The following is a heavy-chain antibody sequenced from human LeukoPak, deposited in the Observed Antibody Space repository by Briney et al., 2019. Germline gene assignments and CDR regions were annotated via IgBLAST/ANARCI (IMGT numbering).Heavy chain of an antibody. CDR3: ARGKGSYYYMDV. Sequence: GGSLRLSCAASGFTFSSYWMHWVRQAPGKGLVWVSRINSDGSSTSYADSVKGRFTISRDNAKNTLYLQMNSLRAEDTAVYYCARGKGSYYYMDVWGKGTTVTVSS. D-gene: IGHD3-10*01. CDR1: GFTFSSYW. CDR2: INSDGSST. V-gene: IGHV3-74*01. J-gene: IGHJ6*03.